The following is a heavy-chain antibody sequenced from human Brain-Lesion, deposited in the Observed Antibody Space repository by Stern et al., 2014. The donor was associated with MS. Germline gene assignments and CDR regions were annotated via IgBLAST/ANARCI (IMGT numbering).Heavy chain of an antibody. CDR2: FDPEDGAT. V-gene: IGHV1-24*01. Sequence: QVQLVQSGAEVKKPGASVKVSCKVSGYTLTELSMHWVRQAPRKGLERMGGFDPEDGATIYAQKFQGIVTMTEDTSTNTAYMELSSLRSEDTAVYYCATLSPGAGGNYYRHFDYWGQGTLVTVSS. CDR3: ATLSPGAGGNYYRHFDY. J-gene: IGHJ4*02. CDR1: GYTLTELS. D-gene: IGHD1-26*01.